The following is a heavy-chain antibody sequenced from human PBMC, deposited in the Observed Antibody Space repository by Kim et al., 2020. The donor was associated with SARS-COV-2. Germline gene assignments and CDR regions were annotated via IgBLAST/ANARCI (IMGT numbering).Heavy chain of an antibody. CDR3: SHISVADVDY. Sequence: GGSLRLSCADSGFTFSNAWMSWVRQAPGKGLEWVGRIKSKTDGGTTDYAAPVKGRFTISRDDSKNTLYLQMNSLKTEDTAVYYCSHISVADVDYWGQGTLVTVSS. CDR2: IKSKTDGGTT. CDR1: GFTFSNAW. J-gene: IGHJ4*02. D-gene: IGHD2-15*01. V-gene: IGHV3-15*01.